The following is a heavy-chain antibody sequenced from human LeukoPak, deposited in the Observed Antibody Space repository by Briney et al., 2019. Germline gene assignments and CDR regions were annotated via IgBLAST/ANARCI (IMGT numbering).Heavy chain of an antibody. Sequence: PSETLSLTCAVYGGSFSGYYWSWIRQPPGKGLEWIGEINHSGSTNYNPSLKSQVTISVDTSKNQFSLKLSSVTAADTAVYYCARGAHWITMVRGVRGWFDPWGQGTLVTVSS. D-gene: IGHD3-10*01. CDR3: ARGAHWITMVRGVRGWFDP. J-gene: IGHJ5*02. V-gene: IGHV4-34*01. CDR2: INHSGST. CDR1: GGSFSGYY.